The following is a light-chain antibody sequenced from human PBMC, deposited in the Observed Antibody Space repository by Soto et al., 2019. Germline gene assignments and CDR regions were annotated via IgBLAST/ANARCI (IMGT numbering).Light chain of an antibody. Sequence: QSALTQPASVSGSPGQSITISCTGTSSDVGGYHYVSWYQHHPGKAPKLIIYDVTNRPSGVSNPFSGSKSGNTASLTISGLQPEDEADYYCSSYTTSNTRQIVFGTGTKLTVL. CDR2: DVT. J-gene: IGLJ1*01. CDR3: SSYTTSNTRQIV. CDR1: SSDVGGYHY. V-gene: IGLV2-14*03.